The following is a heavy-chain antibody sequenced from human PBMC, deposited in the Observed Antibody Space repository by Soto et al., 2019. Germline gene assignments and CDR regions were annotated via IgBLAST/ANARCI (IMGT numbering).Heavy chain of an antibody. Sequence: PSETLSLTCTVSGGSISSGDYYWSWIRQPPGKGLEWIGYIYYSGSTYYNPSLKSRVTISVDTSKNQFSLKLSSVTAADTAVYYCARVLGYYYGSGSYYRWDYYYGMDVWGQGTTVSVSS. CDR3: ARVLGYYYGSGSYYRWDYYYGMDV. V-gene: IGHV4-30-4*01. J-gene: IGHJ6*02. CDR2: IYYSGST. D-gene: IGHD3-10*01. CDR1: GGSISSGDYY.